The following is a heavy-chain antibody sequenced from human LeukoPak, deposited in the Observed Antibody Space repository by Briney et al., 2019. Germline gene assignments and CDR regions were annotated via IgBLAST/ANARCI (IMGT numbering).Heavy chain of an antibody. CDR2: IYNSGST. V-gene: IGHV4-59*01. CDR3: ARTEGVAGTPFDY. J-gene: IGHJ4*02. Sequence: SETLSLTCTVSGGSISTYYWSWIRQPPGKGLEWIGHIYNSGSTNYSPSLKSRVTISVDTSKNQFSLKLSSVTAADTAVYYCARTEGVAGTPFDYWGQGTLVTVSS. CDR1: GGSISTYY. D-gene: IGHD6-19*01.